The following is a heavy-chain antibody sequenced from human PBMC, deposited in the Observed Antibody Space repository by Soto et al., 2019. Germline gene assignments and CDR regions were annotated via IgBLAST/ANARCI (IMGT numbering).Heavy chain of an antibody. D-gene: IGHD3-22*01. CDR1: GGSISTGDYS. J-gene: IGHJ4*02. Sequence: QVQVEESGPGLVKPSQTLSLTCTVSGGSISTGDYSWNWIRQHPGKGLEWIGSVYYSGSTFYNPSLRSRVTMSLDMSTNQFSLTVRSVTAADTALYYCARGIDSWGQGILVTVSS. CDR3: ARGIDS. CDR2: VYYSGST. V-gene: IGHV4-31*03.